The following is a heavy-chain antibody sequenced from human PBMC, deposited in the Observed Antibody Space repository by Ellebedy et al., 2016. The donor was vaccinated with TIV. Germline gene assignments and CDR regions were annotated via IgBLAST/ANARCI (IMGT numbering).Heavy chain of an antibody. CDR2: FGVSGDST. D-gene: IGHD3-22*01. CDR1: GFTFSNYA. J-gene: IGHJ4*02. V-gene: IGHV3-23*01. CDR3: AKGRGGGSDSSAPRYYFDY. Sequence: GESLKISCAASGFTFSNYAMSWVRQAPGKGLEWVSGFGVSGDSTYYADSVRGRFTISRDNSKKTLSLQMNSLRAEDTAVYYCAKGRGGGSDSSAPRYYFDYWGLGTLVTVSS.